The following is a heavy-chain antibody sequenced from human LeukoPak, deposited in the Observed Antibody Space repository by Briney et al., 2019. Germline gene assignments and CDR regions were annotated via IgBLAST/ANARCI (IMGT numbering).Heavy chain of an antibody. CDR3: TTDYYDSSGYNGSP. CDR1: GFTFSNAW. V-gene: IGHV3-15*01. J-gene: IGHJ5*02. Sequence: GGSLSLSCAASGFTFSNAWMSWVRQAPGKGLEWVGRIKSKADGGTTDYAAPVKGRFTISRDDSKNTLYLQMNSLKTEDTAVYYCTTDYYDSSGYNGSPWGQGTLVTVSS. D-gene: IGHD3-22*01. CDR2: IKSKADGGTT.